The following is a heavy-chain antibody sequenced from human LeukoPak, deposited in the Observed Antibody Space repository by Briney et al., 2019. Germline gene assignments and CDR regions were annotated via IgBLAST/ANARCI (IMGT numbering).Heavy chain of an antibody. J-gene: IGHJ5*01. CDR3: AKLVPSDDFWSGYLGWFDS. CDR2: ISGSGGST. CDR1: GFTFSSYA. Sequence: GGSLRLSCAASGFTFSSYAMSWVRQAPGKGLEWVSAISGSGGSTYYADSVKGRFTISRDNSKNTLYLQMNSLRAEDTAVYYCAKLVPSDDFWSGYLGWFDSWGQGTLVTVSS. V-gene: IGHV3-23*01. D-gene: IGHD3-3*01.